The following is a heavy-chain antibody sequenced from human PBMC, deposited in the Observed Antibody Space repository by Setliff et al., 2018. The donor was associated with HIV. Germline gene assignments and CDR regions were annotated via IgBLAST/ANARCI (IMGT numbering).Heavy chain of an antibody. D-gene: IGHD6-13*01. Sequence: SETLSLTCTVSGDSISSYYWSWIRQPPGKGLEWIGDINHSGKTNYNRSLKSRVTISLDTSKNQFSLRLTSVTAADTAVYYCAREGGTGRSSWYGAYWYDPWGQGTLVTVSS. CDR1: GDSISSYY. CDR2: INHSGKT. V-gene: IGHV4-34*01. J-gene: IGHJ5*02. CDR3: AREGGTGRSSWYGAYWYDP.